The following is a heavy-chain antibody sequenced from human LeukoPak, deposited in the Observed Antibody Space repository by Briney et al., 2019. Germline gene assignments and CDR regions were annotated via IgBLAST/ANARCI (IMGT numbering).Heavy chain of an antibody. CDR3: ARDSRAHSSSWIYFDY. CDR1: GYSISSGYY. CDR2: IYHSGST. D-gene: IGHD6-13*01. V-gene: IGHV4-38-2*02. J-gene: IGHJ4*02. Sequence: PSETLSLTCAVSGYSISSGYYWGWIRQPPGKGLEWIGSIYHSGSTYYNPSLKSRVTISVDTSKNQFSLKLSSVTAADTAVYYCARDSRAHSSSWIYFDYWGQGTLVTVSS.